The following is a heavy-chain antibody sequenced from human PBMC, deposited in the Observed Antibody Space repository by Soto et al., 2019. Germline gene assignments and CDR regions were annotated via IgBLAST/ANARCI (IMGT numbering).Heavy chain of an antibody. Sequence: QIQLVESGGGVVQPGRSLRLSCTASGFTFNSYGFNWVRQAPGKGLEWVAVIWYDGNTKYYADSVKGRFTISRDNLRSTVYLHMNSLTAEDTSVYYSARPLVAQVAGLYYYVMDVWGQGTTVIVSS. J-gene: IGHJ6*01. CDR3: ARPLVAQVAGLYYYVMDV. CDR1: GFTFNSYG. CDR2: IWYDGNTK. D-gene: IGHD6-19*01. V-gene: IGHV3-33*01.